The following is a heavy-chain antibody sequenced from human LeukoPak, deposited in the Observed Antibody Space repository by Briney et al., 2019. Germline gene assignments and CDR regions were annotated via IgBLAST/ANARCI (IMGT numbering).Heavy chain of an antibody. Sequence: ASVKVSCKVSGYTLTELSMHWVRQAPGQGLEWMGWINPNSGGTNCAQKFQGRVTMTRDTSISTAYMELSRLRSDDTAVYYCARGPHRYCSSTSCYRYNWFDPWGQGTLVTVSS. CDR2: INPNSGGT. D-gene: IGHD2-2*02. CDR1: GYTLTELS. V-gene: IGHV1-2*02. CDR3: ARGPHRYCSSTSCYRYNWFDP. J-gene: IGHJ5*02.